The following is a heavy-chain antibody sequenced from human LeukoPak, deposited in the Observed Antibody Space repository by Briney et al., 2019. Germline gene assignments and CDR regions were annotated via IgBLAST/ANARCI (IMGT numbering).Heavy chain of an antibody. D-gene: IGHD6-19*01. J-gene: IGHJ4*02. CDR3: ATDLGSGWYFSVVY. V-gene: IGHV1-24*01. CDR2: FDPEDGET. Sequence: ASVKVSCKVSGYTLTELSKHWVRQAPGKVLEWMGGFDPEDGETIYAQKFQGRVTMTEDTSTDTAYMELSSLRSEDTAVYYCATDLGSGWYFSVVYWGQGTLVTVSP. CDR1: GYTLTELS.